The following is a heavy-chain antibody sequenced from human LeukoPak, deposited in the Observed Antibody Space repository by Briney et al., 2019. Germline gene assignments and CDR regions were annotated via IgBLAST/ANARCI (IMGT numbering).Heavy chain of an antibody. V-gene: IGHV3-33*01. CDR2: IWYDGSRK. CDR3: ARDPDSSFDY. J-gene: IGHJ4*02. D-gene: IGHD6-6*01. Sequence: PGGSLRLSCAASGFTFRSHGMHWVRQTPGKGLEWVAVIWYDGSRKYYGDSVGGRFTISRDDSKNTLYLQMNSLRDEDMAVYYCARDPDSSFDYWGQGTPVTVSS. CDR1: GFTFRSHG.